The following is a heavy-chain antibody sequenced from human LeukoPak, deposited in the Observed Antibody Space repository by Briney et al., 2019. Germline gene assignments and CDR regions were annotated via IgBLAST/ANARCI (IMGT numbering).Heavy chain of an antibody. CDR3: ARSPRLWFGEPPRWFDP. Sequence: SETLSLTCTVSGGSISSYYWSWLPQPPGKGLEWSGYIYYSGSTNYNPSLKSRVPTSVDTSKNQFSLKLSSVTAADTAVYYCARSPRLWFGEPPRWFDPWGQGTLVTVSS. J-gene: IGHJ5*02. CDR2: IYYSGST. V-gene: IGHV4-59*08. CDR1: GGSISSYY. D-gene: IGHD3-10*01.